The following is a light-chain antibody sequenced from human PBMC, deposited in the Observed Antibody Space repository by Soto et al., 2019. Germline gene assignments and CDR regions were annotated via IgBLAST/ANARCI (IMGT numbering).Light chain of an antibody. V-gene: IGLV2-8*01. J-gene: IGLJ1*01. CDR3: SSYAGSNSFV. Sequence: QSVLTQPPSASGSPGQSVTISCTGTSTDVGAYIYVSWYQQRPGKAPKLMIFEVTKRPSGVPDRFSGSKSGNTASLTVSGVQADDEADYYCSSYAGSNSFVFGTGTKVTVL. CDR2: EVT. CDR1: STDVGAYIY.